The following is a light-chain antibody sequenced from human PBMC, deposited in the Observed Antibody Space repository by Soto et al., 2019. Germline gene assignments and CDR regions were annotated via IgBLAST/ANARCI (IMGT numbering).Light chain of an antibody. CDR1: SSDVGGYKY. V-gene: IGLV2-11*01. CDR3: CSYAGSYIWV. Sequence: QPVLTQPRSVSGSPGQSVTIACTGTSSDVGGYKYVSWYQQHPGKVPKLIIYDVSQRPSGVPDRFSGSKSGNTASLTISGLQAEDEADYYCCSYAGSYIWVFGGGTKLTVL. CDR2: DVS. J-gene: IGLJ3*02.